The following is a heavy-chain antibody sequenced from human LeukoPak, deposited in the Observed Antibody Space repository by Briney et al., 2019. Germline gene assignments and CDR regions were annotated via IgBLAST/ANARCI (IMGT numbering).Heavy chain of an antibody. CDR1: GFTFSSYW. Sequence: GGTLRLSCAASGFTFSSYWMHWVRQAPGKGLVWVSRINSDGSRTTYADSVKGRFTISRDNAKNPLHLQMNSLRAEDRAVYYCARDVQAGPGYWGQGTLVTVFS. CDR2: INSDGSRT. CDR3: ARDVQAGPGY. D-gene: IGHD6-19*01. V-gene: IGHV3-74*01. J-gene: IGHJ4*02.